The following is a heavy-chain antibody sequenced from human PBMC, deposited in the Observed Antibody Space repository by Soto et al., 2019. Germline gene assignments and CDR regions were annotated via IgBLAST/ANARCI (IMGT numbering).Heavy chain of an antibody. Sequence: ASVKVSCKASGYTFTSYYMHWVRQAPGQGLEWMGIINPSGGGTSYAQKFQGRVTMTRDTSTSTVYMELSSLRSEDTAVYYCARSPVPGLHYYDSSGYHGWFDPWGQGTLVTVSS. J-gene: IGHJ5*02. V-gene: IGHV1-46*01. CDR3: ARSPVPGLHYYDSSGYHGWFDP. D-gene: IGHD3-22*01. CDR2: INPSGGGT. CDR1: GYTFTSYY.